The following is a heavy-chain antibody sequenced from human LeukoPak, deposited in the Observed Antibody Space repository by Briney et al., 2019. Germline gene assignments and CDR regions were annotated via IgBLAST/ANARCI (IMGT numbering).Heavy chain of an antibody. CDR2: IYTGGNT. CDR1: GFTVDSNY. J-gene: IGHJ4*02. CDR3: ARVQRVSFTDSIVPGAIDY. Sequence: PGGSLRLSCAASGFTVDSNYLSWVRQAPGKGLEWVSTIYTGGNTYYAASVKGRFTISRDFSKNTVFLHMNSLRPEDTAIYFCARVQRVSFTDSIVPGAIDYWGQGTLVAVSS. V-gene: IGHV3-53*01. D-gene: IGHD2-2*01.